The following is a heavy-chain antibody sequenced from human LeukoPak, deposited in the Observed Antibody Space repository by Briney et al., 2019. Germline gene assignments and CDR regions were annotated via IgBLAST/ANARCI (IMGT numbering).Heavy chain of an antibody. J-gene: IGHJ4*02. V-gene: IGHV3-21*04. CDR3: AKDDGWIQFNS. CDR1: GFTFSSYS. CDR2: ISSSSSYI. D-gene: IGHD5-24*01. Sequence: GGSLRLSCAASGFTFSSYSMNWVRQAPGKGLEWVSSISSSSSYIYYADSVKGRFTISRDNSKYTVSLQMSSLRAEDTAVYYCAKDDGWIQFNSWGQGTLVTVSS.